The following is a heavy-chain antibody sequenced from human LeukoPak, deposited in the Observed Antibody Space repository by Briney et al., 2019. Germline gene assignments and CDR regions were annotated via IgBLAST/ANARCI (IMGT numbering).Heavy chain of an antibody. J-gene: IGHJ4*02. CDR2: INTDGSST. Sequence: GGSLRLSCAASGFTFSSYWMHWVRQAPGKGLVWVSRINTDGSSTSYADSVKGRFTISRDNAKNTLYLQMNSLRAEDTAVYCCARDTDGSSVDYWGQGTLVTVSS. D-gene: IGHD6-6*01. CDR1: GFTFSSYW. V-gene: IGHV3-74*01. CDR3: ARDTDGSSVDY.